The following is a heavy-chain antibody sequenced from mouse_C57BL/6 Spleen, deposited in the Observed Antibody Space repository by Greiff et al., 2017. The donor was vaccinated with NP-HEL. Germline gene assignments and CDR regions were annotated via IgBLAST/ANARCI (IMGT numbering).Heavy chain of an antibody. D-gene: IGHD2-5*01. CDR1: GFSFNAYA. CDR2: IRSKSSNYAT. V-gene: IGHV10-1*01. J-gene: IGHJ1*03. CDR3: VRQNYSTYLYYGV. Sequence: VQLKESGGGLVQPKGSLKLSCAASGFSFNAYAMNWVRQAPGKGLEWVARIRSKSSNYATYYADSVKDRFTISRDDSESMLYLQMNNLKTEDTAMDYCVRQNYSTYLYYGVRGTGTTVTVAS.